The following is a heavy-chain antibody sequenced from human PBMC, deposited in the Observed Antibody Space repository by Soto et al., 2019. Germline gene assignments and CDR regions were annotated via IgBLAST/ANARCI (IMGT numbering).Heavy chain of an antibody. CDR3: AREYSSSSSDYYYGMDV. Sequence: QVKLVQSGAEVKKPGASVKVSCKASGYTFTSYAMHWVRQAPGQRLEWMGWINAGNGNTKYSQKFQGRVTITRDTSASTAYMELSSLRSEDTAVYYCAREYSSSSSDYYYGMDVWGQGTTVTVSS. D-gene: IGHD6-6*01. CDR1: GYTFTSYA. CDR2: INAGNGNT. V-gene: IGHV1-3*01. J-gene: IGHJ6*02.